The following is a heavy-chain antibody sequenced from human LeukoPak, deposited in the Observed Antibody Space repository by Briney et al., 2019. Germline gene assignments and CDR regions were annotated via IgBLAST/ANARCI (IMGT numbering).Heavy chain of an antibody. Sequence: GRSLRLSCAASGFTFSSYAMHWVRQAPGEGLEWVAVISYDGSNKYYADSVKGRFTISRDNSKNTLYLQMNSLRAEDTAVYYCARSNLMDAGYMDVWGKGTTVTVSS. J-gene: IGHJ6*03. D-gene: IGHD2/OR15-2a*01. CDR1: GFTFSSYA. V-gene: IGHV3-30*04. CDR2: ISYDGSNK. CDR3: ARSNLMDAGYMDV.